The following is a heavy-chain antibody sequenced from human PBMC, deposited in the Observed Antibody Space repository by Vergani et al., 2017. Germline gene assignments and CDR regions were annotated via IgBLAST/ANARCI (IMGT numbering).Heavy chain of an antibody. CDR3: ARVYYYDSSGYKAFDI. CDR2: IYHSGST. D-gene: IGHD3-22*01. J-gene: IGHJ3*02. CDR1: GGSISSSNW. Sequence: QVQLQESGPGLVKPSGTLSLTCAVSGGSISSSNWWSWVRQPPGKGLEWIGEIYHSGSTNYNPSLKSRVTRSVDKSKNQFSLKLSSVTAADTAVYYCARVYYYDSSGYKAFDIWGQGTMVTVSS. V-gene: IGHV4-4*02.